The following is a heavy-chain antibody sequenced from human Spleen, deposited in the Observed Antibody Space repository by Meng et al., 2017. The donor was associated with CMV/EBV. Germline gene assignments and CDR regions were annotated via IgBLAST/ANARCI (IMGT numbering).Heavy chain of an antibody. V-gene: IGHV3-21*01. J-gene: IGHJ4*02. D-gene: IGHD2-15*01. CDR3: ASGREGY. Sequence: SLRLSCAASGFSFSSYSMNWVRQAPGKGLELVSSISSSSSYIYYADSVKGRFTISRDNAKNSLYLQMNSLRAEDTAVYYCASGREGYWGQGTLVTVSS. CDR2: ISSSSSYI. CDR1: GFSFSSYS.